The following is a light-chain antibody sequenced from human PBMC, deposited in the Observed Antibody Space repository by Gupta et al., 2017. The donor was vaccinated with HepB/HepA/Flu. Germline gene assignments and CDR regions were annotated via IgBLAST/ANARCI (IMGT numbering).Light chain of an antibody. CDR1: QSIVNY. V-gene: IGKV3-11*01. J-gene: IGKJ4*01. CDR3: LQRSKWPLT. CDR2: DAS. Sequence: EIVLTQSPATLSLSPGEGATLSCRASQSIVNYLAWYQQKPGQAPRLLIYDASDRATGIPARFSGSGSGTDFTLTISSLEPEDFAVYYCLQRSKWPLTFGGGTKVEIK.